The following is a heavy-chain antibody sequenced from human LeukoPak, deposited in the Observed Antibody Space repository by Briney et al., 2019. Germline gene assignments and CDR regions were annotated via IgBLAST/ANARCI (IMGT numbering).Heavy chain of an antibody. V-gene: IGHV4-4*07. Sequence: SETLSLTCTVSGGSISSYYWSWIRQPAGKRLEWIGRIYTSGSTNYNPSLKSRVTISVDTSKNQFSLKLSSVTAADTAVYYCARAGYFDWLLSFGFDPWGQGTLVTVSS. D-gene: IGHD3-9*01. CDR1: GGSISSYY. CDR3: ARAGYFDWLLSFGFDP. J-gene: IGHJ5*02. CDR2: IYTSGST.